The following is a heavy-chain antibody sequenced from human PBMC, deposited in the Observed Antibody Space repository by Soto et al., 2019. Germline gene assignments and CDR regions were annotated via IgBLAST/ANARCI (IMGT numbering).Heavy chain of an antibody. V-gene: IGHV4-4*01. D-gene: IGHD1-1*01. J-gene: IGHJ3*02. Sequence: QVQLQESGPGLVQPSETLSLTCAVSGGSISSSSWWSWVRQPPGKGLEWIGEIHNVGNTNYKPSLRSRVTISVDKSKNQISLKLTYVSAADTGVYCCTRGWKSDALDIWGQGTMVTVSS. CDR1: GGSISSSSW. CDR3: TRGWKSDALDI. CDR2: IHNVGNT.